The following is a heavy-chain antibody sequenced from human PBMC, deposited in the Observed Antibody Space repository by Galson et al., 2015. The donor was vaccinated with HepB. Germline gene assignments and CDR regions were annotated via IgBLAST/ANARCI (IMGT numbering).Heavy chain of an antibody. CDR3: AMRGVAGTRGNYFDY. V-gene: IGHV3-23*01. CDR1: GFTFSSYA. Sequence: SLRLSCAASGFTFSSYAMGWVRQAPGKGLEWVSTIGGGGINTYYADSLKGRFTISRDNSKNTLFLQISSLRAEDTAVYYCAMRGVAGTRGNYFDYWGQGTLVTVSS. D-gene: IGHD6-19*01. CDR2: IGGGGINT. J-gene: IGHJ4*02.